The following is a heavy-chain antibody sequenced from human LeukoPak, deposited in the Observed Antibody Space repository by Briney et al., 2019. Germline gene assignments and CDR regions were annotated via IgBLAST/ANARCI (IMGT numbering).Heavy chain of an antibody. CDR3: ARPGRFDPGIAAAGTEYYFDY. CDR2: IIPIFGTA. D-gene: IGHD6-13*01. J-gene: IGHJ4*02. Sequence: EASVKVSCKASGYTFTGYFIHWVRQAPGQRLEGMGGIIPIFGTANYAQKFQGRVTITADESTSTAYMELSSLRSEDTAVYYCARPGRFDPGIAAAGTEYYFDYWCQETLVTVSS. CDR1: GYTFTGYF. V-gene: IGHV1-69*13.